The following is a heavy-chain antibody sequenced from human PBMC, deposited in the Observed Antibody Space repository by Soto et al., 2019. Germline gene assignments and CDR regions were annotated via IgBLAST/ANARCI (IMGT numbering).Heavy chain of an antibody. CDR2: ISGSGGST. V-gene: IGHV3-23*01. D-gene: IGHD2-15*01. Sequence: EVQLLESGGGLVQPGGSLRLSCAASGFTFSSYAMSWVRQAPGKGLEWVSAISGSGGSTYYADSMKGRFTISRDNSKNTLYLQMNSLRAEDTAVYYCAKEECSGGSCYPNGFDPWGQGTMVTVSS. J-gene: IGHJ5*02. CDR1: GFTFSSYA. CDR3: AKEECSGGSCYPNGFDP.